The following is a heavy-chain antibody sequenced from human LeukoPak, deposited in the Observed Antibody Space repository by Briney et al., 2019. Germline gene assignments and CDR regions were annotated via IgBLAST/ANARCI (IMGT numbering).Heavy chain of an antibody. J-gene: IGHJ4*02. CDR3: AKDSRGRAAQGPLDD. CDR1: GFTFSSYG. Sequence: PGGSLRLSCAASGFTFSSYGMHWVRQAPGKGLEWVAVISYDGSNKYYADSVKGRFTISRDNSKNTLYLQMNSLRAEDTAVYYCAKDSRGRAAQGPLDDWGQGTLVTVSS. CDR2: ISYDGSNK. V-gene: IGHV3-30*18. D-gene: IGHD6-6*01.